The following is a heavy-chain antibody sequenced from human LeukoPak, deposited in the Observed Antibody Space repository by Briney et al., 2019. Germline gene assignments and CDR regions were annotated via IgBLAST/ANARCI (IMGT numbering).Heavy chain of an antibody. J-gene: IGHJ4*02. D-gene: IGHD5-12*01. CDR3: ARVSGYEGEIDY. CDR1: GFXFSSYS. V-gene: IGHV3-21*01. CDR2: ISSSSSYI. Sequence: GGSLRLSCEASGFXFSSYSINWVRQAPGKGLEWISSISSSSSYIYYADSVKGRFTISRDNAKNSLYLQINSLRAEDTAVYYCARVSGYEGEIDYWGQGTLVTVSS.